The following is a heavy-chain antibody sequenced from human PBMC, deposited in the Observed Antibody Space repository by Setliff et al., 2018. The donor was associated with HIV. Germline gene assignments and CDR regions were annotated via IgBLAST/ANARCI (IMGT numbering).Heavy chain of an antibody. CDR1: GGSISSDSYY. Sequence: PSETLSLTCTVSGGSISSDSYYWSCIRQPAGKGLEWIGRIYTSGSSNYNPSLKSRVTISVDTSKNQSSLKLSSVTAADTAVYYCARSSGYYSTVFYWCQGTRGTVPQ. CDR3: ARSSGYYSTVFY. V-gene: IGHV4-61*02. CDR2: IYTSGSS. D-gene: IGHD3-22*01. J-gene: IGHJ4*02.